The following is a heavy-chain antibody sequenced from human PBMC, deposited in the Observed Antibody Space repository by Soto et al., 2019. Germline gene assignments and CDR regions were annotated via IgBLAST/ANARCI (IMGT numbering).Heavy chain of an antibody. CDR3: ARDGLEPDDAFDI. J-gene: IGHJ3*02. CDR1: GYTFTGYY. V-gene: IGHV1-2*04. CDR2: INPNSGGT. D-gene: IGHD1-1*01. Sequence: ASVKVSCKASGYTFTGYYMHWVRQAPGQGLEWMGWINPNSGGTNYAQKFQGWVTMTRDTSISTAYMELSRLRSGDTALYYCARDGLEPDDAFDIWGQGTMVTVSS.